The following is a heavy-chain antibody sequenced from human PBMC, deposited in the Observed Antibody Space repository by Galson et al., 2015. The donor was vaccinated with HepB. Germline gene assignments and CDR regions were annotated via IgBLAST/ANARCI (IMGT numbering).Heavy chain of an antibody. J-gene: IGHJ6*02. D-gene: IGHD3-16*01. V-gene: IGHV3-30*18. CDR3: AKAGSSYDYSNDMDV. Sequence: SLRLSCAASGFIFGNYEIHWVRKAPGKGLEWVAVTSNDGSNKFYADSVKGRFTISRDSPRTNLFLQMHNMRAEGAAVYYCAKAGSSYDYSNDMDVWGQGTTVTVSS. CDR2: TSNDGSNK. CDR1: GFIFGNYE.